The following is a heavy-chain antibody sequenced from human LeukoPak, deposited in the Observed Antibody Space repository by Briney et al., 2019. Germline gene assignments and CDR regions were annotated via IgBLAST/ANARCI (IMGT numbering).Heavy chain of an antibody. Sequence: SETLSLTCSVSGGSMSNYYWSWIRQTPGKGLEWIGGIYSNGRTHDNPSLKSRVTMSIDTSENQFSLRLNSVTAADTAVYYCARRTTKISGVACFDYWGREPRSSSPQ. V-gene: IGHV4-4*09. CDR2: IYSNGRT. J-gene: IGHJ4*02. CDR3: ARRTTKISGVACFDY. D-gene: IGHD3-3*01. CDR1: GGSMSNYY.